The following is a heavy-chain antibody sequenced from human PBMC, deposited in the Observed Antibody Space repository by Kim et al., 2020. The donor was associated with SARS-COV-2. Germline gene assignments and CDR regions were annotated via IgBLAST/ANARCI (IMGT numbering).Heavy chain of an antibody. J-gene: IGHJ4*02. CDR3: AKGGTMIVVVSFDY. D-gene: IGHD3-22*01. V-gene: IGHV3-23*01. Sequence: AEPVKGRFTISNDNSKTTLYMQRNSLSAEDTAVYYCAKGGTMIVVVSFDYWGQGTLVTVSA.